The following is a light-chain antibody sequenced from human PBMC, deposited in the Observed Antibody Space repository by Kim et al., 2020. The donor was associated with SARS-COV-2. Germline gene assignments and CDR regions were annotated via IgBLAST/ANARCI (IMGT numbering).Light chain of an antibody. CDR1: HGISNC. Sequence: ASVGYKVTITCRASHGISNCLAWYQQKPGNAPKLLIYDASSLQSGVPSRFSGSASGADFTLTISSVQPEDFATYYCQQAISFPFTFGPGTKVDIK. CDR2: DAS. J-gene: IGKJ3*01. CDR3: QQAISFPFT. V-gene: IGKV1-12*02.